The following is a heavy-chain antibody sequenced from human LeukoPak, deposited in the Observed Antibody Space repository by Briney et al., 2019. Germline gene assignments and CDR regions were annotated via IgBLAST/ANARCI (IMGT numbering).Heavy chain of an antibody. J-gene: IGHJ3*02. V-gene: IGHV3-33*01. CDR3: AREEEGDAFDI. Sequence: GRSLRLSCAASGFTFSSYGMHWVRQAPGKGLEWVAVIWYDGSNKYYADSVKGRFTISRDNSKNTVFLQMNSLRAEDTAVYYCAREEEGDAFDIWGQGTMVTVSS. CDR1: GFTFSSYG. CDR2: IWYDGSNK.